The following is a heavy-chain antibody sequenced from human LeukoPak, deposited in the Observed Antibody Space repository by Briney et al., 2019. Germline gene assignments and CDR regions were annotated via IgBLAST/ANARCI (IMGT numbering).Heavy chain of an antibody. Sequence: GGSLRLSCAASGFTFNNYAMSWVRQAPGKGLEWVSAISGGGYNTYYADSVKGRFTTSRDNSKNTLYLQINSLRAEDTAVYYRAYYDLLTGFFDYWGQGTLVTVSS. CDR3: AYYDLLTGFFDY. CDR1: GFTFNNYA. CDR2: ISGGGYNT. V-gene: IGHV3-23*01. D-gene: IGHD3-9*01. J-gene: IGHJ4*02.